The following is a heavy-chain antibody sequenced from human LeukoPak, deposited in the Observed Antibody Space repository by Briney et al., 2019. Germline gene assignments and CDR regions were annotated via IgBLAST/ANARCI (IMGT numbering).Heavy chain of an antibody. CDR2: IYPGDSDT. CDR1: GYSFTSYW. Sequence: GESLKISCKGSGYSFTSYWIGWVRQMPGKGLEWMGIIYPGDSDTRYSPSFQGQVTISADKSISTAYLQWSSLKASDTAMYYCARTPFVVVTAIRAYYYYGMDVWGQGNTVTVSS. V-gene: IGHV5-51*01. CDR3: ARTPFVVVTAIRAYYYYGMDV. J-gene: IGHJ6*02. D-gene: IGHD2-21*02.